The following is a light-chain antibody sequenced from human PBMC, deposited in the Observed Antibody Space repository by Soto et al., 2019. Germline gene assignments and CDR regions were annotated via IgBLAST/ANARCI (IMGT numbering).Light chain of an antibody. CDR1: QSVSSSS. J-gene: IGKJ1*01. V-gene: IGKV3-20*01. Sequence: EIVLTQSPGTLALSPGERATLSCRASQSVSSSSLAWYQQKRGQAPRLLIHGASNRATGIPDRFSGSGSGTDFTLTISRLEPEDFAVYYCQQYGGSPRTFGQGTKVEV. CDR2: GAS. CDR3: QQYGGSPRT.